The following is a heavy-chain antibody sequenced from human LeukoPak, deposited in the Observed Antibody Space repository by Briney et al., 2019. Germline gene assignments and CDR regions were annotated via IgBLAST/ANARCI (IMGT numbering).Heavy chain of an antibody. CDR2: ISSSSSYI. J-gene: IGHJ4*02. CDR1: GFTFSSYS. CDR3: ARENGYSYGLALDY. Sequence: GGSLKLSCAASGFTFSSYSMNWVRQAPGKGLEWVSSISSSSSYIYYADSVKGRFTISRDNAKNSLYLRMNSLRAEDTAVYYCARENGYSYGLALDYWGQGTLVTVSS. D-gene: IGHD5-18*01. V-gene: IGHV3-21*01.